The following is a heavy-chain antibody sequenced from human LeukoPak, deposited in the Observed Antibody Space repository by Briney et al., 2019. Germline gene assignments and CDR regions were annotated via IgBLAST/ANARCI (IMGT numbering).Heavy chain of an antibody. D-gene: IGHD1-14*01. Sequence: PSETLSLTCTVSGYSIRSGSYWGWIRQPPGKGLEWIGTIYHSGKTYYNPSLKSRVNISVDTSNNQFSLKLSSVPAADTAVYYCARVRRSRLAELDYWGQGTLGTVSS. CDR3: ARVRRSRLAELDY. CDR2: IYHSGKT. J-gene: IGHJ4*02. V-gene: IGHV4-38-2*02. CDR1: GYSIRSGSY.